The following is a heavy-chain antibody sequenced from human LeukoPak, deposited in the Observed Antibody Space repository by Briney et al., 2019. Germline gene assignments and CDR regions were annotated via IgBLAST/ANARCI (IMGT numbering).Heavy chain of an antibody. CDR3: ARGSERFLEWSPFDY. D-gene: IGHD3-3*01. Sequence: PGRSLRLSCAASGFTFSSYAMHWVRQAPGKGLEWVAVISYDGSNKYYADSVKGRFTISRDNSKNTLYLQMNSLRAEDTAAYYCARGSERFLEWSPFDYWGQGTLVTVSS. J-gene: IGHJ4*02. CDR2: ISYDGSNK. CDR1: GFTFSSYA. V-gene: IGHV3-30*04.